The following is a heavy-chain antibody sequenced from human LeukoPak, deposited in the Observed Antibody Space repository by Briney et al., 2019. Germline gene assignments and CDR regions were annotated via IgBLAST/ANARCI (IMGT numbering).Heavy chain of an antibody. J-gene: IGHJ4*02. CDR2: VVSGSSTI. D-gene: IGHD1-1*01. Sequence: PGGSLRLSCAASGFTFSSYSMNWVRQSPGKGLEWVSYVVSGSSTIYYADSVKGRFTISRDNAKNSLYLQMNSLRAEDTAVYYCARAGTYNFFDYWGQRTLVTVSS. CDR1: GFTFSSYS. CDR3: ARAGTYNFFDY. V-gene: IGHV3-48*01.